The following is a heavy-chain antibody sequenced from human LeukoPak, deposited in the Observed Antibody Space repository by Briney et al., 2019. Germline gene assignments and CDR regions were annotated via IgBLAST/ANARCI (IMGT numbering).Heavy chain of an antibody. J-gene: IGHJ4*02. CDR2: IKYDGDEE. V-gene: IGHV3-7*01. CDR3: KSGGAAPGSFDN. CDR1: GFIFSDYW. D-gene: IGHD6-13*01. Sequence: GGSLRLSCVASGFIFSDYWMSWMRQAPGKGLEWVANIKYDGDEEYYVDSVEGRFTISRDNAKNSLYLQLNSLRVEDTAVYYCKSGGAAPGSFDNWGQGTLVTVSP.